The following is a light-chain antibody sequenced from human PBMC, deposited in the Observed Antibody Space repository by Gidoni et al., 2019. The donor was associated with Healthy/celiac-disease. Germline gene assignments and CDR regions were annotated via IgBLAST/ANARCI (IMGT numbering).Light chain of an antibody. Sequence: EIVMTQSPATLSVSPGERATLSCRASQSVSSNLAWYQQKPGQAPRLLIYGASTRATGIPARFSGSGSGTEFTLTISSLQSEDFAVCYCQQYNNWPGLTFGGGTKVEIK. CDR3: QQYNNWPGLT. V-gene: IGKV3-15*01. CDR1: QSVSSN. J-gene: IGKJ4*01. CDR2: GAS.